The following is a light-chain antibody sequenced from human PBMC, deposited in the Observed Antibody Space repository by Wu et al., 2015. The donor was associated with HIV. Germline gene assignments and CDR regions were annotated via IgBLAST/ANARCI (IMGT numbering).Light chain of an antibody. Sequence: IRITQSPSSLSASTGDRVTITCRASQGISNFLAWYQQKPGKAPKLLIYAASTLHNGVPSRFSGSGSGTDFTLTISCLQSEDFATYYCQQYSAGLTFGGGTKVEIK. CDR1: QGISNF. J-gene: IGKJ4*01. V-gene: IGKV1-8*01. CDR2: AAS. CDR3: QQYSAGLT.